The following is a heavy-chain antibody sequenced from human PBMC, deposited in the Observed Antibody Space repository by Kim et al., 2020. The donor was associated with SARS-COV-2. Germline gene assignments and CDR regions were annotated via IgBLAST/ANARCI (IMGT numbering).Heavy chain of an antibody. Sequence: ADPGKGRFTITRDSSKTTLYLQMNSLRAEDTAVYYCATAPYGSGTYHFDYWGQGTLVTVSS. CDR3: ATAPYGSGTYHFDY. J-gene: IGHJ4*02. V-gene: IGHV3-23*01. D-gene: IGHD3-10*01.